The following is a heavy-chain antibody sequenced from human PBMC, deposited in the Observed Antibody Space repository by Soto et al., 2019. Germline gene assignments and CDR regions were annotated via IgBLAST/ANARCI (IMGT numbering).Heavy chain of an antibody. D-gene: IGHD3-3*01. Sequence: SETLSLTCTVSGGSISSYYWSWIRQPPGKGLEWIGYIYYSGSTNYNPSLKSRVTISVDTSKNQFSLKLSSVTAADTAVYYCARGVLDTYYDFWSGYYNYYFDYWGQGTLVTVSS. CDR2: IYYSGST. J-gene: IGHJ4*02. V-gene: IGHV4-59*01. CDR3: ARGVLDTYYDFWSGYYNYYFDY. CDR1: GGSISSYY.